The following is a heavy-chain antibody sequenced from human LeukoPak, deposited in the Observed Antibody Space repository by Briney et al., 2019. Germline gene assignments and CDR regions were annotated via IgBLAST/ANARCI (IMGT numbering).Heavy chain of an antibody. CDR3: ARHGPVGATYYYYYYMDV. D-gene: IGHD1-26*01. V-gene: IGHV5-51*01. Sequence: GESLKISCKGSGYSFTSYWIGWVRQMPGKGLEWMGIIYPGDSDTRYSPSFQGQVTISADKSISTAYLQWSSLKASATAMYYCARHGPVGATYYYYYYMDVWGKGTTVTVSS. J-gene: IGHJ6*03. CDR1: GYSFTSYW. CDR2: IYPGDSDT.